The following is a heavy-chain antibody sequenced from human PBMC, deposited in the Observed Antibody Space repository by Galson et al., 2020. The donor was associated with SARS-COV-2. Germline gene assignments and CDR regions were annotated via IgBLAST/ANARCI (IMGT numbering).Heavy chain of an antibody. J-gene: IGHJ6*03. CDR3: AREKDSHYDFWSGYPVYYYYYMYV. Sequence: ASVQVSCKASGYTFTSYYMHWVRQAPGQGLEWMGIINPSGGSTSYAQKFQGRVTMTRDTSTSTVYMELSSLRSEDTAVYYCAREKDSHYDFWSGYPVYYYYYMYVWGKGTTVTVSS. V-gene: IGHV1-46*01. CDR1: GYTFTSYY. D-gene: IGHD3-3*01. CDR2: INPSGGST.